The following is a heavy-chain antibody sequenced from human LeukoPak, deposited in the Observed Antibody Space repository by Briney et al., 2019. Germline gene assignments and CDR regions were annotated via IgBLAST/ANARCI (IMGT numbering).Heavy chain of an antibody. CDR1: GFTFSSYW. Sequence: GGSLRLSCAVSGFTFSSYWMSWVRQAPGKGLEWVAVISYDGSNKYYADSVKGRFTISRDNSKNTLYLQMNSLRAEDTAVYYCAKSLSGYSYGNWFDPWGQGTLVTVSS. D-gene: IGHD5-18*01. J-gene: IGHJ5*02. V-gene: IGHV3-30*18. CDR3: AKSLSGYSYGNWFDP. CDR2: ISYDGSNK.